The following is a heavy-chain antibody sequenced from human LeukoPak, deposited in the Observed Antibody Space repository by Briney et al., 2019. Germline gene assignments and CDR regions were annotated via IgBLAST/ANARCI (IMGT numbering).Heavy chain of an antibody. V-gene: IGHV3-53*01. CDR1: GFTVSSTY. Sequence: GGSLRLSCAASGFTVSSTYMSWVRQTPGKGLEWVSIIYSAGSTYYADSVKGRFTISRDNSKNTLYLQMNSLRAEDTAVYYCAKGHCTNGICWLDWGQGTLVTVSS. D-gene: IGHD2-8*01. CDR2: IYSAGST. J-gene: IGHJ4*02. CDR3: AKGHCTNGICWLD.